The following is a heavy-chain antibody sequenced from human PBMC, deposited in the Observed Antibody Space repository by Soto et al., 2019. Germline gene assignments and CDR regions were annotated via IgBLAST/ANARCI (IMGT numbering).Heavy chain of an antibody. CDR2: ISYDGSNK. Sequence: QVQLVESGGGVVQPGRSLRLSCAASGFTFSSYAMHWVRQAPGKGLEWVAVISYDGSNKYYADSVKGRFTISRDNSKNTLYLQMNSLRAEDTAVYDCARDLPTPATAHRHYGMDVWGQGTTVTVSS. J-gene: IGHJ6*02. CDR1: GFTFSSYA. CDR3: ARDLPTPATAHRHYGMDV. V-gene: IGHV3-30-3*01. D-gene: IGHD2-15*01.